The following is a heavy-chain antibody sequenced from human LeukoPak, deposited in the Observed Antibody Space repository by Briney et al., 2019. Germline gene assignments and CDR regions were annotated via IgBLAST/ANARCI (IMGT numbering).Heavy chain of an antibody. CDR1: GGSISSSSYY. J-gene: IGHJ6*03. Sequence: PSETLSLICTVSGGSISSSSYYWGWIRQPPGKGLEWIGSIFYSGSTYYNPSLKSRVTISVDTSKNQFSLRLSSVTAADTAMYYCARHVYSSSWIYYYYYMDVWGKGSTVTVSS. V-gene: IGHV4-39*01. CDR3: ARHVYSSSWIYYYYYMDV. CDR2: IFYSGST. D-gene: IGHD6-13*01.